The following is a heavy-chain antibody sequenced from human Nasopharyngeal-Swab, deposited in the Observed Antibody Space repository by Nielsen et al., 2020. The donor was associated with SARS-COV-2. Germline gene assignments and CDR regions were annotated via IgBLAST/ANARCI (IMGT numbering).Heavy chain of an antibody. Sequence: GESLKISCAASGFSFSDYYTSWIRQAPGKGLEWVSYISTTGTTMYYADSVKGRFIISRDNAKNSLFLQMNSLRAEDTAVYYCTTEYGDYNYYYYYVMDVWGQGTTVTVSS. D-gene: IGHD4-17*01. V-gene: IGHV3-11*01. CDR3: TTEYGDYNYYYYYVMDV. CDR1: GFSFSDYY. CDR2: ISTTGTTM. J-gene: IGHJ6*02.